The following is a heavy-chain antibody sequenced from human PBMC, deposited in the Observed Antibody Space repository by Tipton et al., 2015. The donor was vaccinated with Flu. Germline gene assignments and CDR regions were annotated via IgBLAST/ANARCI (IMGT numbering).Heavy chain of an antibody. J-gene: IGHJ4*02. Sequence: TLSLTCTVSGVSISSSGLYWGWIRQPPGKGLEWIANIHESGSTHFHPSLKSRVTISLDTSKNQFYLEMTSVTAADTAMYYCAREGVPSLGWNPDYWGQGTQVTGSS. V-gene: IGHV4-39*07. D-gene: IGHD1-1*01. CDR1: GVSISSSGLY. CDR2: IHESGST. CDR3: AREGVPSLGWNPDY.